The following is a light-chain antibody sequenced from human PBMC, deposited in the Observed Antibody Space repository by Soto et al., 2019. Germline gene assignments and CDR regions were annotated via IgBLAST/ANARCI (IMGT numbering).Light chain of an antibody. CDR2: GVN. CDR1: SSDVGSYNL. V-gene: IGLV2-23*02. J-gene: IGLJ1*01. CDR3: CSYAGISTFYV. Sequence: QSALTQPASVSGSPGQSITISCTGTSSDVGSYNLVSWYQQHPGKAPKLMIYGVNKRPSGVSNRFSGSKSGNPASLTISGLQAEDEADYYCCSYAGISTFYVFGTGTKVTVL.